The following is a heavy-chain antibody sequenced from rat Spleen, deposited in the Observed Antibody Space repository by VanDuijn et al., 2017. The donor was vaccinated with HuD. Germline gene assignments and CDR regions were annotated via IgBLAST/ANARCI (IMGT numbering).Heavy chain of an antibody. D-gene: IGHD1-12*03. CDR3: ARHHYDGYYHGPVLGVMDA. Sequence: EVQLVESGGGLVQPGRSLKLSCAASGFIFSDHYVAWVRQAPTKGLEWVASISSGGGGIYYLDSVKGRFTISRDNAKSTLYLQMDSLRSEDTASYYCARHHYDGYYHGPVLGVMDAWGQGDSVTVSS. CDR1: GFIFSDHY. J-gene: IGHJ4*01. CDR2: ISSGGGGI. V-gene: IGHV5-25*01.